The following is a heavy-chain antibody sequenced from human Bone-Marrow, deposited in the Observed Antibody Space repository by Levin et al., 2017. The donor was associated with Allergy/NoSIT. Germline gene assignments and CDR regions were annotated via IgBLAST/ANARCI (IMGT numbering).Heavy chain of an antibody. D-gene: IGHD2-15*01. CDR3: AKDRALYCSGGSCPYGMDV. Sequence: GGSLRLSCEVSGFTLRSHAMSWVRQAPGKGLEWVSGTIGNGEKTFYADSVKGRFTTSRDNSKNTLYLQMNSLRVEDTAVYYCAKDRALYCSGGSCPYGMDVWGQGTTVTVSS. CDR1: GFTLRSHA. V-gene: IGHV3-23*01. CDR2: TIGNGEKT. J-gene: IGHJ6*02.